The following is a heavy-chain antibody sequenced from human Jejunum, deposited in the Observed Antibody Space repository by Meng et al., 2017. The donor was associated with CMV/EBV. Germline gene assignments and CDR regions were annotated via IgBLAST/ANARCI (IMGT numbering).Heavy chain of an antibody. D-gene: IGHD3/OR15-3a*01. J-gene: IGHJ6*02. V-gene: IGHV3-9*01. Sequence: SGFTFDEYAIHWVRRAPGKGLDWVSAISWNGATKGYADSVKGRFTISRDNAKRSVYLEINSLRPEDTAFYYCAKDTGRYDFYAMDVWGQGTTVTVSS. CDR1: GFTFDEYA. CDR2: ISWNGATK. CDR3: AKDTGRYDFYAMDV.